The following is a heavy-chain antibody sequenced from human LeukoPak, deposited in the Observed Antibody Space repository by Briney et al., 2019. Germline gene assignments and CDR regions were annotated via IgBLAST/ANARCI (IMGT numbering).Heavy chain of an antibody. V-gene: IGHV3-30*18. D-gene: IGHD1-26*01. CDR2: ISYDGSNK. J-gene: IGHJ4*02. CDR1: GFTFSSYG. Sequence: GRSLRLSCAASGFTFSSYGMHWVRQAPGKGLEWVAVISYDGSNKYYADSVKGRFTISRDNSKNTLYLQMNSLRAEDTAVYYCSKDRTSIVVGATGLGYWGQGTLVTVSS. CDR3: SKDRTSIVVGATGLGY.